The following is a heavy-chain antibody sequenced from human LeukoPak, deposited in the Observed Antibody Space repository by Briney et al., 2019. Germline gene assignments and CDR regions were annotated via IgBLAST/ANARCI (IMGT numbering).Heavy chain of an antibody. CDR3: TTRAEFGGFDP. V-gene: IGHV3-23*01. D-gene: IGHD3-10*01. J-gene: IGHJ5*02. Sequence: GGSLRLSCAASGFTFSSYGMHWVRQAPGKGLEWVSSISTTVGNTYYADSVKGRFTISRDNSNNTLYLQMNSLTAEDTAVYYCTTRAEFGGFDPWGQGTLVTVSS. CDR2: ISTTVGNT. CDR1: GFTFSSYG.